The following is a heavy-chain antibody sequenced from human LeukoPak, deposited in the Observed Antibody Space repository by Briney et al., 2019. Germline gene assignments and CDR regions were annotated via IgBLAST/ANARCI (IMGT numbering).Heavy chain of an antibody. CDR3: ARVVPSSGWYVYFDY. CDR2: IYHNGST. Sequence: GSLRLSCAASGFTFSNYWMSWVRQPPGKGLEWIGEIYHNGSTNYNPSLKSRVTISVDKSKNQFSLKLSSVTAADTAVYYCARVVPSSGWYVYFDYWGQGTLVTVSS. V-gene: IGHV4-4*02. J-gene: IGHJ4*02. CDR1: GFTFSNYW. D-gene: IGHD6-19*01.